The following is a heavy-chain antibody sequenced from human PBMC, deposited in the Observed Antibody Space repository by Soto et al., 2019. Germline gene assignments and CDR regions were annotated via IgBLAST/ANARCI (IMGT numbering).Heavy chain of an antibody. CDR2: MNANSGNT. CDR1: GYTFASYV. CDR3: ARGMGFDSSGSFDY. D-gene: IGHD6-19*01. J-gene: IGHJ4*02. V-gene: IGHV1-8*01. Sequence: ASVKASCKASGYTFASYVITWVRQATELGLERMGCMNANSGNTGDVQMFQGRVTMTRNTSLSTADMELSSLISEDTAVYYCARGMGFDSSGSFDYWGQGTLVTVAS.